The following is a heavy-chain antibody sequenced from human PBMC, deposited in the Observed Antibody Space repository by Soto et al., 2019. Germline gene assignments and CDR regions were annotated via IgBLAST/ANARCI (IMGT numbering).Heavy chain of an antibody. D-gene: IGHD6-13*01. CDR2: IYSGGST. Sequence: PGGSLRLSCAASGFTVSSNYMSWVRQAPGKGLEWVSVIYSGGSTYYADSVKGRFTISRHNSKNTLYLQMNSLRAEDTAVYYCARVVRDSSIEPPLHFDYWGQGTLVTVSS. CDR3: ARVVRDSSIEPPLHFDY. CDR1: GFTVSSNY. J-gene: IGHJ4*02. V-gene: IGHV3-53*04.